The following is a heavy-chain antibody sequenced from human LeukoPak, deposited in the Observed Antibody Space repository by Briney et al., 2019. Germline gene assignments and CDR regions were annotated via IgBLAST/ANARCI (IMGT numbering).Heavy chain of an antibody. CDR3: AKTSYSSGWPLDY. J-gene: IGHJ4*02. Sequence: GGSLRLSCAASGFTFSSYGMSWVRQAPGQGLEWVSFISGSGGNTFYADSVKGRFSISRDNSKNTVYLQMNSLRAEDTAVYYCAKTSYSSGWPLDYWGQGTLVTVSS. CDR2: ISGSGGNT. V-gene: IGHV3-23*01. D-gene: IGHD6-19*01. CDR1: GFTFSSYG.